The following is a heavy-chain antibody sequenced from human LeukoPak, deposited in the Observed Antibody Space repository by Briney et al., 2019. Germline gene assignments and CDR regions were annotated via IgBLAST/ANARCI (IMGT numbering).Heavy chain of an antibody. J-gene: IGHJ4*02. Sequence: TSETPSLTCTVSGGSISSYYWSWIRQPPGKGLEWIGYIYYSGSTNYNPSLKSRVTISVDTSKNQFSLKLSSVTAADTAVYYCASSGWWHYFDYWGQGTLVTVSS. CDR2: IYYSGST. CDR3: ASSGWWHYFDY. D-gene: IGHD6-19*01. CDR1: GGSISSYY. V-gene: IGHV4-59*08.